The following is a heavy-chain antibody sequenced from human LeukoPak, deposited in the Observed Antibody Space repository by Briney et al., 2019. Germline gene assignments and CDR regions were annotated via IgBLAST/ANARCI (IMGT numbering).Heavy chain of an antibody. J-gene: IGHJ4*02. CDR3: ARDSSSWYYFDY. CDR1: GGSFSDYY. Sequence: SETLSLTCAVYGGSFSDYYWSWIRQPPGKGLEWIGYIYYSGSTYYNPSLKSRVTISVDTSKNQFSLKLSSVTAADTAVYYCARDSSSWYYFDYWGQGTLVTVSS. V-gene: IGHV4-30-4*08. D-gene: IGHD6-13*01. CDR2: IYYSGST.